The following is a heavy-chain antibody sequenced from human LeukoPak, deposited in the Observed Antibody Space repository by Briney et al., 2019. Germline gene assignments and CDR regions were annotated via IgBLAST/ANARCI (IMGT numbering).Heavy chain of an antibody. CDR2: INHSGST. D-gene: IGHD4-23*01. CDR3: EVIGGDAFDI. Sequence: SETLSLTCAVSGGSISSSNWWSWVRQPPGKGLEWIGEINHSGSTNYNPSLKSRVTISVDTSKNQFSLKLSSVTAADTAVYYCEVIGGDAFDIWGQGTMVTVSS. J-gene: IGHJ3*02. CDR1: GGSISSSNW. V-gene: IGHV4-4*02.